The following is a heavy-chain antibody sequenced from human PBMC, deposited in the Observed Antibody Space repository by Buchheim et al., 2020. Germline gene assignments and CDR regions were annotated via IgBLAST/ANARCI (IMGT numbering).Heavy chain of an antibody. J-gene: IGHJ6*02. CDR1: GYTFTGYY. CDR2: INPNSGGT. D-gene: IGHD2-21*01. Sequence: QVQLVQSGAEVKKPGASVKVSCKASGYTFTGYYMHWVRQAPGQGLEWMGRINPNSGGTNYAQKFQGRVTMTRDTSIRTAYMELSRLRSDDTAVYYCARDLYYCGGDCYSYYYYGMDVWGQGTT. V-gene: IGHV1-2*06. CDR3: ARDLYYCGGDCYSYYYYGMDV.